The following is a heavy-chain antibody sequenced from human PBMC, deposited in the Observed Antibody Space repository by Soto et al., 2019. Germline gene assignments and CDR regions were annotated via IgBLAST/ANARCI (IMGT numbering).Heavy chain of an antibody. J-gene: IGHJ4*02. CDR1: GFTFSSYA. Sequence: GGSLRLSCAASGFTFSSYAMSWVRQAPGKGLERVSANSGSGGSTYYADSVKGRFTISRGNSKNTLYLQMNSLRAEDTAVYYCAKSGYCSSTSCYVDYWGQGTLVTVSS. D-gene: IGHD2-2*01. CDR3: AKSGYCSSTSCYVDY. CDR2: NSGSGGST. V-gene: IGHV3-23*01.